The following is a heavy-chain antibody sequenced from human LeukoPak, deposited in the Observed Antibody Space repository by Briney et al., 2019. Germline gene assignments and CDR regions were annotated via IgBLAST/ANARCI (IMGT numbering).Heavy chain of an antibody. CDR2: ITYSGST. Sequence: SETLSLTCTVSGGSITSNSYYWGWIRQPPGTGLEWIGSITYSGSTYYNPSLKRRVTISIDTSKNQFSLKLSSVTAADTAVYYCARQTGSGLFILPGGQGTLVTVSS. J-gene: IGHJ4*02. D-gene: IGHD3/OR15-3a*01. CDR3: ARQTGSGLFILP. CDR1: GGSITSNSYY. V-gene: IGHV4-39*07.